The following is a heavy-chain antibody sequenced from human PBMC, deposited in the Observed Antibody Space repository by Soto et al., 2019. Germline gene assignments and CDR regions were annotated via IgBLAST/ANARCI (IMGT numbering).Heavy chain of an antibody. Sequence: QVQLVQSGAEVKKPGASVKVSCKASGYTFTSYAMHWVRQAPGQRLEWMGWINAGNGNTKYSQKFQGRVAITRDTSASTAYMELSSLRSEDTAVYYCARAGRQQLAKPTDYWGQGTLVTVSS. CDR3: ARAGRQQLAKPTDY. CDR1: GYTFTSYA. CDR2: INAGNGNT. V-gene: IGHV1-3*01. D-gene: IGHD6-13*01. J-gene: IGHJ4*02.